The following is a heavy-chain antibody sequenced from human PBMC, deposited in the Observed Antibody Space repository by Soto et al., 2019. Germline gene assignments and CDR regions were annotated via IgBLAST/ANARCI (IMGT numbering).Heavy chain of an antibody. V-gene: IGHV3-9*01. Sequence: EVQLVESGGGLVQPGRSLRLSCEASGFKFGDYAMHWVRQAPGKGLEWVSGVSWNSEIVGYADSVKGRFTISRDNAKNSLYLEMNSLRTEDTALSYCAKDRGPRSGNKCSSLYYYYGMDVWGQGTTVTVSS. J-gene: IGHJ6*02. CDR1: GFKFGDYA. CDR3: AKDRGPRSGNKCSSLYYYYGMDV. CDR2: VSWNSEIV. D-gene: IGHD6-19*01.